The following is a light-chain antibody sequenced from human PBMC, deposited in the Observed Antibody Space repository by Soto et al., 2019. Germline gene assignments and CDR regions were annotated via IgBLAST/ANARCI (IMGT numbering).Light chain of an antibody. J-gene: IGKJ1*01. CDR2: GAS. CDR3: QQYNNWPPWT. V-gene: IGKV3-15*01. Sequence: ETVMTQSPATLSVSPGERATFSCRASQSVSSNLAWYQKKPGQAPRLLIYGASTRATGIPARFSGSGSGTEFTLTISSLQSEDFAVYYCQQYNNWPPWTFGQGTKVEIK. CDR1: QSVSSN.